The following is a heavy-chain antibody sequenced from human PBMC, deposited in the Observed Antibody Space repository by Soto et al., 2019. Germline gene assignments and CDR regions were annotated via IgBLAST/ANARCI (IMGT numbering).Heavy chain of an antibody. Sequence: QVQLQESGPGLVKPSESLSLTCTVSGGSISSYYWSWIRQPPGKGLEWIGYIYYSGSTNYNPSLKSRVTILVDTAKNRFSLKLNSVTAADTVVYYCARGGDLGIFLYFDYWCQGTLVTVSS. CDR1: GGSISSYY. CDR3: ARGGDLGIFLYFDY. CDR2: IYYSGST. V-gene: IGHV4-59*01. D-gene: IGHD3-16*01. J-gene: IGHJ4*02.